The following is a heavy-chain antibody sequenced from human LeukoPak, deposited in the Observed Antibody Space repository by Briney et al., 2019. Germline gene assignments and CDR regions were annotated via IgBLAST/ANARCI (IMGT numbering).Heavy chain of an antibody. Sequence: ASVKVSCKASGYTFTSYYMHWVRQAPGQGLEWMGIINPSGGSTSYAQKFQGRVTMTRDTSTSTVYMELSSLRSEDTAVYYCARGPPRYSSGYLHYFDYWGQGTLVTVSS. CDR2: INPSGGST. D-gene: IGHD3-22*01. CDR1: GYTFTSYY. CDR3: ARGPPRYSSGYLHYFDY. J-gene: IGHJ4*02. V-gene: IGHV1-46*01.